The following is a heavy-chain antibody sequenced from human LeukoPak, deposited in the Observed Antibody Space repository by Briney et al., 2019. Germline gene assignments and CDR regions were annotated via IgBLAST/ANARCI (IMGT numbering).Heavy chain of an antibody. Sequence: GASVKVSCRSSGYSFTVYQVHWVRQAPGQGLEWMGWINPNSGATNYPQKFQGRVTMTGDTSISTAYMELSRLRSDDTAVYYCARGRRAVAGTEKYYYYMDVWGKGTTVTISS. J-gene: IGHJ6*03. D-gene: IGHD6-19*01. CDR2: INPNSGAT. CDR1: GYSFTVYQ. V-gene: IGHV1-2*02. CDR3: ARGRRAVAGTEKYYYYMDV.